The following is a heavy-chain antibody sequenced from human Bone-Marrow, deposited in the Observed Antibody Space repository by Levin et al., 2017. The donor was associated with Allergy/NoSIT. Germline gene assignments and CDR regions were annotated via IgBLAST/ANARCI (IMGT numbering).Heavy chain of an antibody. CDR1: GFTFSNYA. CDR2: TVSGGGAST. V-gene: IGHV3-23*01. Sequence: LSLTCVASGFTFSNYAMSWVRHAPGKGLEWVSATVSGGGASTYYAESVKGRFTVSRDNSRNTLYLQMNSLRAEDTAISYCVKAPIGYCSCVICYTFDHWGQGALVTVSS. D-gene: IGHD2-8*02. CDR3: VKAPIGYCSCVICYTFDH. J-gene: IGHJ4*02.